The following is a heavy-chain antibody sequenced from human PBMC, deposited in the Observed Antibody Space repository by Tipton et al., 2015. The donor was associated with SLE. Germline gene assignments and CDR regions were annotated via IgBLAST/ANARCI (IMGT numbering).Heavy chain of an antibody. D-gene: IGHD4-11*01. J-gene: IGHJ4*02. CDR1: GLTVSGNY. V-gene: IGHV3-66*01. CDR3: ARSTYSSIYDY. CDR2: LYAGGDT. Sequence: QLVQYGGGLVQPGGSLRLSCAASGLTVSGNYMGWVRQAPGKGLEWVSALYAGGDTYYADSVKGRFAISRDTSKNTLSLQMDSLRVEDTAIYYCARSTYSSIYDYWGQGTPVTVSS.